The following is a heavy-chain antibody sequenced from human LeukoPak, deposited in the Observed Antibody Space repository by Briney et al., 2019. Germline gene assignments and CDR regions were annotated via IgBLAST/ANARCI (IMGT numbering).Heavy chain of an antibody. V-gene: IGHV4-39*02. CDR3: ARGSPYHS. D-gene: IGHD6-19*01. J-gene: IGHJ4*02. CDR2: IHYSGST. CDR1: GGSISSSNYY. Sequence: SETLSLTCTVSGGSISSSNYYWGWIRQPPGKGLVYIGSIHYSGSTYYNPSLKSRVTISVDTSENQFSLKLNSVTAAGTAVYYCARGSPYHSWGQGTLVTVSS.